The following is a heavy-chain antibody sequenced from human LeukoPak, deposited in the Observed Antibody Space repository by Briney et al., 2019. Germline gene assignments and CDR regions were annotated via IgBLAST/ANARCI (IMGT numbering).Heavy chain of an antibody. V-gene: IGHV4-59*01. D-gene: IGHD2-2*02. CDR3: ARVQEVGYTDYYYYMDV. CDR1: GGSISSYY. CDR2: IYYSGST. Sequence: SETLSLTCTVSGGSISSYYWSWIRQPPGKGLEWIGYIYYSGSTNYNPSLKSRVTISVDTSKNQFSLKLSSVTAADTAVYYCARVQEVGYTDYYYYMDVWGKGTTVTVSS. J-gene: IGHJ6*03.